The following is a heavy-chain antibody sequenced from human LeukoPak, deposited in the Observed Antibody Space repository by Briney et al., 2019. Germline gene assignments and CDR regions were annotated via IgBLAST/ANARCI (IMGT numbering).Heavy chain of an antibody. D-gene: IGHD3-3*01. CDR2: VRYDQSAT. CDR1: GFNFSIYG. Sequence: GGSLRLSCAASGFNFSIYGMHWVRQAPGKGLEWVTFVRYDQSATVYADSVQGRFAIARDNSKNTVYLQMNSLRVEDTALYFCVKDQGECPGSRCYLRFLEYWGQGTLVIVSS. J-gene: IGHJ4*02. CDR3: VKDQGECPGSRCYLRFLEY. V-gene: IGHV3-30*02.